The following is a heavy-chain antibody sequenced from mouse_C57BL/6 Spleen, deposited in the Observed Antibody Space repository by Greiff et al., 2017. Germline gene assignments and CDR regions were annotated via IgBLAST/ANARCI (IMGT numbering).Heavy chain of an antibody. J-gene: IGHJ4*01. Sequence: VQLQQSGPGLVAPSQSLSITCTVSGFSLTSYGVHWVRQPPGKGLEWLVVIWSDGSTTYNSALKSRLSISKDNSKSQVFLKMNSLQTDDTAMYYCARHLNWDDYYAMDYWGQGTSVTVSS. CDR3: ARHLNWDDYYAMDY. CDR2: IWSDGST. CDR1: GFSLTSYG. D-gene: IGHD4-1*02. V-gene: IGHV2-6-1*01.